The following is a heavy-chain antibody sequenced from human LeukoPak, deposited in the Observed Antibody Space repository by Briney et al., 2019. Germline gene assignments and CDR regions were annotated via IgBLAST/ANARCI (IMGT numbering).Heavy chain of an antibody. D-gene: IGHD1-1*01. CDR1: GGSISSYY. Sequence: SETLSLTCTVSGGSISSYYWSRIRQPPGKGLEWIGEINHSGSTNYNPSLKSRVTISVDTSKNQFSLKLSSVTAADTAVYYCARGPVLLEHFDYWGQGTLVTVSS. CDR3: ARGPVLLEHFDY. CDR2: INHSGST. V-gene: IGHV4-34*01. J-gene: IGHJ4*02.